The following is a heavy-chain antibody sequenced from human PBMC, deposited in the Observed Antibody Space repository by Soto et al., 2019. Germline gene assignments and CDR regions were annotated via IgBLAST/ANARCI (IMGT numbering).Heavy chain of an antibody. CDR1: GYTFTSSG. Sequence: QVQLVQSGAEVKKPGASVKVSCKASGYTFTSSGTSWVRQAPEQGLEGRGWISAYNGNTNYAQKLQGRVTMTTDTSTSTAYMELRSLRSDDTAVYYCARDSGSGWYSDLGDYWGQGTLVTVSS. CDR2: ISAYNGNT. D-gene: IGHD6-19*01. V-gene: IGHV1-18*04. CDR3: ARDSGSGWYSDLGDY. J-gene: IGHJ4*02.